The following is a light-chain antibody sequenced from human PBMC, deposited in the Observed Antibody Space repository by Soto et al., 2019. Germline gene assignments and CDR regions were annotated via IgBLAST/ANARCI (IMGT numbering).Light chain of an antibody. V-gene: IGKV1-5*01. J-gene: IGKJ1*01. CDR2: DAS. Sequence: DIQMTQSPSTLSASAGDTVTITCRASQSISTFLAWYQQKPGKAPSLLIFDASTLKSGVSSRFSGSGSGTEFTLTISGLQPDDFATYYCQQYDSYSWTFGQGTKV. CDR1: QSISTF. CDR3: QQYDSYSWT.